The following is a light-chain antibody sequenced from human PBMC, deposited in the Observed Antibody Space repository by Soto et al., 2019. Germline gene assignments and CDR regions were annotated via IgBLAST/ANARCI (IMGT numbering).Light chain of an antibody. CDR1: QSISSW. J-gene: IGKJ1*01. V-gene: IGKV1-5*01. CDR2: DAS. Sequence: EIQMTKYPSTLSAYVGDRVTITCRASQSISSWLAWYQQKPGKDPKLLIYDASSLESGVLSRFRCSGSVTEFTLTIISLQPHDFSTYYCQQYETLGQGAKVDTK. CDR3: QQYET.